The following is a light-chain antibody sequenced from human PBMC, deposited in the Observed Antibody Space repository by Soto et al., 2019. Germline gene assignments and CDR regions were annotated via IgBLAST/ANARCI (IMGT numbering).Light chain of an antibody. CDR3: QQYGTSPIT. V-gene: IGKV3-15*01. Sequence: EVFMTQSPSTLCVFPVGCVTLSCRANQGIGDTLAWYQHKPGQTPRLLIYDTSTRATGVPARFSGSRSGPDFTLTISSLEPEDFAVYYCQQYGTSPITFGQGTRLEIK. J-gene: IGKJ5*01. CDR1: QGIGDT. CDR2: DTS.